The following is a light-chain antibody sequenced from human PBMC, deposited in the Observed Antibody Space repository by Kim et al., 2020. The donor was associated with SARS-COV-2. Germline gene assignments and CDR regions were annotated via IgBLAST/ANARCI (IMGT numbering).Light chain of an antibody. V-gene: IGLV4-69*01. CDR2: LNSDGSH. Sequence: GASVKLTCTLSSGHSSYAYAWHQQQPEKGPRYLMKLNSDGSHSKGDGIPDRFSGSSSGAERYLTISSLQSEDEAAYYCQTWGTGIFGGGTQLTVL. CDR3: QTWGTGI. CDR1: SGHSSYA. J-gene: IGLJ2*01.